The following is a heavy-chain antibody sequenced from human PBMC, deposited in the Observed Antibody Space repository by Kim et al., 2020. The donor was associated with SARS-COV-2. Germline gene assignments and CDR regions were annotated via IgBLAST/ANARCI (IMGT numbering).Heavy chain of an antibody. Sequence: NYADSVKGRFAIARDSAKNSLYVQRNGLRAEDTAVYCCAREVVNDGAFEIWGQGTMVTVSS. V-gene: IGHV3-11*05. CDR3: AREVVNDGAFEI. D-gene: IGHD1-1*01. J-gene: IGHJ3*02.